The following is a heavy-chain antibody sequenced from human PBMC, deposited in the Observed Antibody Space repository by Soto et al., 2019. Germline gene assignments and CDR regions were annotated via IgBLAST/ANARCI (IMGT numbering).Heavy chain of an antibody. CDR2: INAGNGNT. D-gene: IGHD3-3*01. CDR3: ARGRRSHITIFEIVVREYNWFDP. J-gene: IGHJ5*02. Sequence: ASVKVSCKASGYTFTSYAMHWVRQAPGQRLEWMGWINAGNGNTKYSQKFQGRVTITRDTSASTAYMELSSLRSEDTAVYYCARGRRSHITIFEIVVREYNWFDPWGQGTLVTVSS. CDR1: GYTFTSYA. V-gene: IGHV1-3*01.